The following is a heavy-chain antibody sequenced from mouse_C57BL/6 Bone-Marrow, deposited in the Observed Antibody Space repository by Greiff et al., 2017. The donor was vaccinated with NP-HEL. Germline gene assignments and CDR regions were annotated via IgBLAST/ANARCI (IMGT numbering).Heavy chain of an antibody. CDR1: GFTFSDYY. D-gene: IGHD1-1*01. V-gene: IGHV5-16*01. CDR2: INYDGSST. J-gene: IGHJ1*03. CDR3: ARDHYGSSEVNWDWYFDV. Sequence: DVHLVESEGGLVQPGSSMKLSCTASGFTFSDYYMAWVRQVPEKGLEWVANINYDGSSTYYLASLKSRFIISRDNAKNILYLQLSSLKSEDTATYYCARDHYGSSEVNWDWYFDVWGTGTTVTVSS.